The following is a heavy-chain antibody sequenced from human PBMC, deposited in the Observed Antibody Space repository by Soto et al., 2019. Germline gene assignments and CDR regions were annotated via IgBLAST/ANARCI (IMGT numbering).Heavy chain of an antibody. J-gene: IGHJ4*02. Sequence: QVQLVQSGAEVKKPGSSVKVSYKASGGTYSSYTISWVRQAPGQGLEWMGRIIPILGIANYAQKFQGRVTITADKLTSTAYMELSSLRSEDTAVYYCARAPMISSGFDYWGQGTLVTVSS. V-gene: IGHV1-69*02. CDR3: ARAPMISSGFDY. CDR2: IIPILGIA. D-gene: IGHD6-25*01. CDR1: GGTYSSYT.